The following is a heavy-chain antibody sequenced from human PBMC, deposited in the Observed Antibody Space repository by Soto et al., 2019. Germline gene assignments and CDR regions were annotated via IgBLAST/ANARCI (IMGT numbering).Heavy chain of an antibody. CDR3: ARDLSGGYVAFDI. CDR2: ISSSSSYI. J-gene: IGHJ3*02. CDR1: GFTFSSYS. D-gene: IGHD5-12*01. Sequence: GGSLRLSCAASGFTFSSYSMNWVRQAPGKGLEWVSSISSSSSYIYYADSVKGRFTISRDNAKNSLYLQMNSQRAEDTAVYYCARDLSGGYVAFDIWGQGTMVTVSS. V-gene: IGHV3-21*01.